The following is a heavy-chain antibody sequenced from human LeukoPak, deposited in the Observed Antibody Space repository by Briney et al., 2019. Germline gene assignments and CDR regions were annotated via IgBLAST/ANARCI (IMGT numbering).Heavy chain of an antibody. J-gene: IGHJ2*01. CDR1: GFTVSSYG. Sequence: PGGSLRLSCAASGFTVSSYGMHWVRQAPGKGLEWVSGISGSGGHTYNADSVEGRFIISRDNSKNTVSLQLSSLRVEDTAVYFCAKDREDSAMISGVFDLWGRGTLVTVSS. D-gene: IGHD5-18*01. V-gene: IGHV3-23*01. CDR3: AKDREDSAMISGVFDL. CDR2: ISGSGGHT.